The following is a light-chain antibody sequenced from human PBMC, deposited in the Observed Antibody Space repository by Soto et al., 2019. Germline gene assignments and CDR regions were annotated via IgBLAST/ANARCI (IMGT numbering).Light chain of an antibody. V-gene: IGKV3-15*01. CDR1: QSVSTR. J-gene: IGKJ2*01. CDR3: QQYNNWPPYT. CDR2: GAS. Sequence: EIVLTQSPATLSVSPGERATLSCRASQSVSTRLAWYQQKPGQAPRLLMYGASTRATGIPGRFSGSGSDTDFTLTISSLQSEDFAVYYCQQYNNWPPYTFGQGTKLEIK.